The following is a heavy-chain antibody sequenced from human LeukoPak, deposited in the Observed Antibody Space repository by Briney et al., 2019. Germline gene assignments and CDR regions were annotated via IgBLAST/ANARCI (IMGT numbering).Heavy chain of an antibody. V-gene: IGHV4-59*12. D-gene: IGHD5-12*01. CDR3: ARGRSGYDYELFDY. CDR1: GGSISSYY. Sequence: SETLSLTCTVSGGSISSYYWSWIRQPPGKGLEWIGYIYYSGSTNYNPSLKSRVTISVDTSKNQFSLKLSSVTAADTAVYYCARGRSGYDYELFDYWGQGTLVTVSS. CDR2: IYYSGST. J-gene: IGHJ4*02.